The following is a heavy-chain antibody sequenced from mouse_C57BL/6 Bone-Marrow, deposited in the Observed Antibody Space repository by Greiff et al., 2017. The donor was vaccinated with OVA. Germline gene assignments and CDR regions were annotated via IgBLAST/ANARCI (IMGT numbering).Heavy chain of an antibody. Sequence: QVQLKQSGAELVKPGASVKLSCKASGYTFPSYWMHWVKQRPGRGLEWIGRIDPNSGGTKYNEKFKGKATLTVDKPSSTNYMQRSSMTSEDYAIDYGARGGYYYGNSEFDYWGQGTTLTVAS. CDR3: ARGGYYYGNSEFDY. CDR2: IDPNSGGT. D-gene: IGHD2-1*01. J-gene: IGHJ2*01. V-gene: IGHV1-72*01. CDR1: GYTFPSYW.